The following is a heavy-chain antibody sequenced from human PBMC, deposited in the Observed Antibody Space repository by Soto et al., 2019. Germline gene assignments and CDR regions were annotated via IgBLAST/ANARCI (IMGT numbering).Heavy chain of an antibody. Sequence: QVQLLQSGAEVKKPGASVKVSCKTSGYTFTRYGISWVRQAPGRGLEWMGWISAYNDNTKYAQTFRGRVSMTTDISTSTAYMELRSLTSDDTAVYYCAREGYCSSGSCALYSHDYFGMDVWGQGTTVTVSS. J-gene: IGHJ6*02. D-gene: IGHD2-15*01. CDR1: GYTFTRYG. CDR2: ISAYNDNT. CDR3: AREGYCSSGSCALYSHDYFGMDV. V-gene: IGHV1-18*01.